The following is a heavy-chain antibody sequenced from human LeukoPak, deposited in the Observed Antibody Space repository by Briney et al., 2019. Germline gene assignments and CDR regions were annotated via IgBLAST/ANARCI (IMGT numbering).Heavy chain of an antibody. CDR1: GFTFSSYA. Sequence: PGGSLRLSCAASGFTFSSYAMSWVRQAPGKGLEWVSAISGSGGSTYYADSVKGRFTISRDNSKNTLYLQMNSLRAEDTAVYYCARCSGGSCYSEFDYWGQGTLVTVSS. V-gene: IGHV3-23*01. D-gene: IGHD2-15*01. CDR2: ISGSGGST. J-gene: IGHJ4*02. CDR3: ARCSGGSCYSEFDY.